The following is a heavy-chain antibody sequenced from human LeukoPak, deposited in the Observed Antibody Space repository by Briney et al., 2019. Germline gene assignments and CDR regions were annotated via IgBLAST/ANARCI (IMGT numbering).Heavy chain of an antibody. CDR1: GFTVSSNY. Sequence: PGGSLRLSCAASGFTVSSNYMSWVRQAPGKGLEWVAFIRYDGSDKYYADSVKGRFTISRDNSDNTLYLQMNSLRAEDTAVYYCAKGSFYCSGNTCPQYYYYMDVWGKGTTVTVSS. CDR3: AKGSFYCSGNTCPQYYYYMDV. J-gene: IGHJ6*03. D-gene: IGHD2-15*01. V-gene: IGHV3-30*02. CDR2: IRYDGSDK.